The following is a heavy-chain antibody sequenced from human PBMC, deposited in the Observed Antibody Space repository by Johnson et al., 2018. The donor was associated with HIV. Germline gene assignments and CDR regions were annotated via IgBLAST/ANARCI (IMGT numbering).Heavy chain of an antibody. CDR3: ARPYYDTNDHYLYAFDI. CDR1: GFTFNTYW. D-gene: IGHD3-22*01. CDR2: IRQDGSEK. J-gene: IGHJ3*02. V-gene: IGHV3-7*01. Sequence: RLVESGGGLVQPGGSLRLSCAASGFTFNTYWMSWVRQAPGKGLEWVANIRQDGSEKYYVDSVKGRFTISRDNAKNSLYLQMNSLRAEDTAVYYCARPYYDTNDHYLYAFDIWGQGTVVTVSS.